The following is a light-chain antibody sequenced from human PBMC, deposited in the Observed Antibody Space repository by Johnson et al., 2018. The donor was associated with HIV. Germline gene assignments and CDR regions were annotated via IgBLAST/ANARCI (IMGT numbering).Light chain of an antibody. CDR2: DNN. Sequence: QSVLTQPPSVSAAPGQKVTISCSGSSSDMGNYAVSWYQQLPGTAPKLLIYDNNKRPSGIPDRFSGSKSGTSATLGLTGLQTGDEADYYCVIWVRSLSASVFGTGTKVTVL. CDR3: VIWVRSLSASV. V-gene: IGLV1-51*01. CDR1: SSDMGNYA. J-gene: IGLJ1*01.